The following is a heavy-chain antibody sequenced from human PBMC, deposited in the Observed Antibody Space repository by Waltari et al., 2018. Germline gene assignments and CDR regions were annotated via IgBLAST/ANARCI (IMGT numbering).Heavy chain of an antibody. V-gene: IGHV4-34*01. CDR1: GESFSGYF. D-gene: IGHD2-21*01. CDR3: ARYGEVPPNYFFDF. J-gene: IGHJ4*01. CDR2: IHYDGST. Sequence: QVQLHQWGAGLLKPSETLSLTCAVSGESFSGYFWSWIRQPPGKGLEWLGAIHYDGSTTYKPSLKSRLSLSVGTTKNHCSLRLTSVTAADTGMYFCARYGEVPPNYFFDFWGQGIRVTVSS.